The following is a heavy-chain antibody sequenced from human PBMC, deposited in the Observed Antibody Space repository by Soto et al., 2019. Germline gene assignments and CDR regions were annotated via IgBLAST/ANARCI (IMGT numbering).Heavy chain of an antibody. J-gene: IGHJ4*02. CDR3: EKEKGYSSSGFEFDY. CDR2: ISGSGGST. Sequence: EVQLLESGGGLVQPGGSLRLSCAASGFTFSSYAMSWVRQAPGKGLEWVSAISGSGGSTYYADSVKGRFTISRDNTKNTLYLQMSSLRAEDTAVYYCEKEKGYSSSGFEFDYWGQGTLVTVSS. V-gene: IGHV3-23*01. D-gene: IGHD6-13*01. CDR1: GFTFSSYA.